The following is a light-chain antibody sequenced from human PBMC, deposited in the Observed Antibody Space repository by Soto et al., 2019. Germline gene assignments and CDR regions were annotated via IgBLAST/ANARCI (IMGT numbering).Light chain of an antibody. CDR3: SSYISSNTLLLI. CDR2: EVI. Sequence: QSVLTQPASVSGSPGQSITISCTGTSSDVGGYNYVSWYQQHPGKAPKLIIYEVINRPSGVSNRFSGSKSGNTAFLTISGLQAEDEADYYCSSYISSNTLLLIFGGGTKVTVL. V-gene: IGLV2-14*01. J-gene: IGLJ2*01. CDR1: SSDVGGYNY.